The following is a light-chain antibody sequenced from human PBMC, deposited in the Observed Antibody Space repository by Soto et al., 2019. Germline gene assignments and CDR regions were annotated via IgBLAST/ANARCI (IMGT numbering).Light chain of an antibody. V-gene: IGKV3-20*01. CDR3: QQFDRPIT. CDR1: QSVSTRD. CDR2: GTS. Sequence: EIVLTQSPGTLSLSPGERATLSCRASQSVSTRDLAWYQQKPGQPPRLLIYGTSNRATGIPDRFSGSVSGTDFTLTISRLEPEDFALYYCQQFDRPITFGQGTRLEIK. J-gene: IGKJ5*01.